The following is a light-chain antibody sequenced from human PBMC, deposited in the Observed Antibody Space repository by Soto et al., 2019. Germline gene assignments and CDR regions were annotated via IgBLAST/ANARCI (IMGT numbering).Light chain of an antibody. CDR1: QSVSSY. CDR3: QQRSNWPIT. V-gene: IGKV3-11*01. J-gene: IGKJ5*01. CDR2: DAS. Sequence: EIVLPESPATLPSSPRAIATLSCRVSQSVSSYLAWYQQKPGQAPRLLIYDASNRATGIPARFSGSGSGTDFTLTISSLEPEDFAVYYCQQRSNWPITFGQGTRLEIK.